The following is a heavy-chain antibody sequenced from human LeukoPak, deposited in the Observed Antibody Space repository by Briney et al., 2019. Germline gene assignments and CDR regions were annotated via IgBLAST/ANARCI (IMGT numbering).Heavy chain of an antibody. CDR1: GFTLGDYY. Sequence: GATVKISCKGSGFTLGDYYIHWVQQAPGKGLEWMGHIDAENGEAAHAETFQGRVTMTVDTSADTAYLELSSLLFEDTAAYYCATGRSTRGWYADYWGQGTLVTVSS. CDR3: ATGRSTRGWYADY. J-gene: IGHJ4*02. V-gene: IGHV1-69-2*01. D-gene: IGHD6-19*01. CDR2: IDAENGEA.